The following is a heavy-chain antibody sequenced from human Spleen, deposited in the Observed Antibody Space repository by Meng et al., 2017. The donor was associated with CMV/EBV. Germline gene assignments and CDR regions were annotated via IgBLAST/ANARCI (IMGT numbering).Heavy chain of an antibody. V-gene: IGHV1-2*02. D-gene: IGHD3-3*01. CDR2: INPSSGGT. Sequence: ASVKVSCKASGYTFTAYYLHWVRQAPGQGPEWMGWINPSSGGTNYAQKFQGRVTMTRDTSTSTVYMQLSSLTSEDSGVYYCARAYRWRSGFQMDFDYWGQGTLVTVSS. CDR1: GYTFTAYY. CDR3: ARAYRWRSGFQMDFDY. J-gene: IGHJ4*02.